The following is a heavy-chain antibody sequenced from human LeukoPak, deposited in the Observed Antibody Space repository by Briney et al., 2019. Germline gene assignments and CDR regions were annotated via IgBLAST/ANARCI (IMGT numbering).Heavy chain of an antibody. J-gene: IGHJ3*02. CDR3: ARDQNQLDAFDI. V-gene: IGHV4-39*07. CDR2: IYYSGSP. CDR1: DGSISSKNHF. D-gene: IGHD2-2*01. Sequence: SETLSLTCTVSDGSISSKNHFWGWIRQPPGKGLEWIGSIYYSGSPYYNPSLWSRVTISVDTSKNQFSLKLSSVTAADTAVYYCARDQNQLDAFDIWGQGTMVTVSS.